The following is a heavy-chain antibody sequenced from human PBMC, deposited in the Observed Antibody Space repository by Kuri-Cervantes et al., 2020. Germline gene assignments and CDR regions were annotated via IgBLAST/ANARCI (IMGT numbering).Heavy chain of an antibody. J-gene: IGHJ6*02. CDR1: GFTFSDYY. D-gene: IGHD6-19*01. Sequence: GESLKISCAASGFTFSDYYMSWIRQAPGKGLEWVSYISSSGSTIYYADSVKGRFTISRDNAKNSLYLQMNSLRAEDTAVYYCARDRASSGWYNYYYYGMDVWGQGTTVTVSS. V-gene: IGHV3-11*01. CDR3: ARDRASSGWYNYYYYGMDV. CDR2: ISSSGSTI.